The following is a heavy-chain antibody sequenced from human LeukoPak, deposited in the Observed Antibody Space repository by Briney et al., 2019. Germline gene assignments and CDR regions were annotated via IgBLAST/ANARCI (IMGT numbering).Heavy chain of an antibody. Sequence: GASVKVSCKASGYTFTNYNIDWVRRATGQGLEWMGWMNPNSGDTGYAQKFQGRVTMARNTSISTAYMELSSLRSEDTAVYYCARGIAAATNQYDLEYFQHWGQGTLVTVSS. J-gene: IGHJ1*01. D-gene: IGHD6-13*01. CDR3: ARGIAAATNQYDLEYFQH. CDR2: MNPNSGDT. V-gene: IGHV1-8*01. CDR1: GYTFTNYN.